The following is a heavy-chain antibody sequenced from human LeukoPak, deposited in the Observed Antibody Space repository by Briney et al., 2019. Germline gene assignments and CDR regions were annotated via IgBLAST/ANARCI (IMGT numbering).Heavy chain of an antibody. CDR1: GVSISSGGYY. D-gene: IGHD2-15*01. CDR3: ARDGSGGIIY. V-gene: IGHV4-31*03. J-gene: IGHJ4*02. CDR2: IYYSGST. Sequence: SETLSLTCTVSGVSISSGGYYWSWIRQHPGKGLEWTGYIYYSGSTYYNPSLKSRVTISVDTSKNQFSLKLSSVTAADTAVYYCARDGSGGIIYWGQGTLVTVSS.